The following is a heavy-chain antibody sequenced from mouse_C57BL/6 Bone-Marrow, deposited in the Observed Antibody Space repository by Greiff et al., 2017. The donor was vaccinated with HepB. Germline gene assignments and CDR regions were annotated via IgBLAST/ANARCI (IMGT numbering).Heavy chain of an antibody. D-gene: IGHD2-2*01. J-gene: IGHJ1*03. CDR1: GFNIKDYY. CDR3: TTVGYGDV. Sequence: EVQLQQSGAELVRPGASVKLSCTASGFNIKDYYMHWVKQRPEQGLEWIGRIDPEDGDTEYAPKFQGKATMTADTSANPAYLQRSSLTSEDTAVYYCTTVGYGDVWGTGTTVTVSS. CDR2: IDPEDGDT. V-gene: IGHV14-1*01.